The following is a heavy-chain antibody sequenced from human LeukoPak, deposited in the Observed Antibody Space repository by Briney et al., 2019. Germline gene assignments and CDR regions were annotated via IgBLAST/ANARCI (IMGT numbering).Heavy chain of an antibody. CDR3: VRDGDRGSCRWKTFDT. V-gene: IGHV3-23*01. CDR1: GFTFNSYA. J-gene: IGHJ3*02. Sequence: GGTLRLSCAASGFTFNSYAMSWVRQAPGKGLEWVSAISGGGGSTYYADSVKGRFTLSSASSKYTLYLHVNSLIAEHTAVYYCVRDGDRGSCRWKTFDTWGQGTMVTVSS. D-gene: IGHD1-26*01. CDR2: ISGGGGST.